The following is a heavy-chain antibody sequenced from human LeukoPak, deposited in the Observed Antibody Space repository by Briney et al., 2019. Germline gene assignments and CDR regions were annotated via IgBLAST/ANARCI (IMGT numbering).Heavy chain of an antibody. CDR3: ARDRIRFGELAFDY. CDR2: ISSSSSYI. Sequence: GGSLRLSCAASGFTFSSYSMNWVRQAPGKGLEWVSSISSSSSYIHYADSVKGRFTISRDNAKNSLYLQMNSLRAEDTAVYYCARDRIRFGELAFDYWGQGTLVTVSS. CDR1: GFTFSSYS. D-gene: IGHD3-10*01. J-gene: IGHJ4*02. V-gene: IGHV3-21*01.